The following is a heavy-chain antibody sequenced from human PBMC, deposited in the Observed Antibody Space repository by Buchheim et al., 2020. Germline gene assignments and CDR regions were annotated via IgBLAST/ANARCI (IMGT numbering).Heavy chain of an antibody. J-gene: IGHJ4*02. CDR2: IYYSGST. D-gene: IGHD3-9*01. CDR3: ARHGGYDILTGYYKKSLLFDY. CDR1: GGSISSSSYY. Sequence: QLQLQESGPGLVKPSETLSLTCTVSGGSISSSSYYWGWIRQPPGKGLEWIGSIYYSGSTYYNPSLKSRVTISVDTSKNQFSLKLSSVTAADTAVYYCARHGGYDILTGYYKKSLLFDYWGQGTL. V-gene: IGHV4-39*01.